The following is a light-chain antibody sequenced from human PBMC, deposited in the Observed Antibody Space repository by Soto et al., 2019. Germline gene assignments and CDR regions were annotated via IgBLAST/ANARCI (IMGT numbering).Light chain of an antibody. CDR3: QQSYSTPYT. CDR1: RSITNF. V-gene: IGKV1-39*01. J-gene: IGKJ2*01. CDR2: AAS. Sequence: DIQMTQSPSSLSASVGDRVTITCRASRSITNFLNWYQQKPGKAPNLLIYAASGLQSGVPSRFSGSGSGTDFTLTISSLQPEDSGIYYCQQSYSTPYTFGQGTKLQIK.